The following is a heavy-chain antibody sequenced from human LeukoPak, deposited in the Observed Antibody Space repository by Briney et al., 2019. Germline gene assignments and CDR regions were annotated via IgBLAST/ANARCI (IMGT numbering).Heavy chain of an antibody. V-gene: IGHV3-74*01. Sequence: LSLKCATSGFTLNTFWLRCVRQDTGKGLVWVSRISNDGSSTNYADSVKGRFTISRDNAKNTVYLQMNSLRAEDTAVYYCAELGITMIGGVWGKGTTVTISS. CDR2: ISNDGSST. CDR1: GFTLNTFW. D-gene: IGHD3-10*02. CDR3: AELGITMIGGV. J-gene: IGHJ6*04.